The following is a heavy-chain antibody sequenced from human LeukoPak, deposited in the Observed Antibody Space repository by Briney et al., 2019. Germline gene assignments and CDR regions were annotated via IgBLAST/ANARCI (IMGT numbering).Heavy chain of an antibody. D-gene: IGHD3-10*01. CDR2: IYYNGAT. V-gene: IGHV4-39*07. CDR3: AVEVRESVSLINGDC. CDR1: GDSISSSNYY. Sequence: SETLSLTCTVSGDSISSSNYYWGWIRQAPGKGLEWIGTIYYNGATQYNPSLRSRVTMSVDTSHNQFSLKLTSVTAADTAVYYCAVEVRESVSLINGDCWGQGTLVTVSS. J-gene: IGHJ4*02.